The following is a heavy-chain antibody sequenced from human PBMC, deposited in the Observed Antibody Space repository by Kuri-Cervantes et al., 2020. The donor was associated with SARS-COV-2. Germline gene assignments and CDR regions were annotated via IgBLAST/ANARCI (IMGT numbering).Heavy chain of an antibody. CDR3: ARDKGFLEWWDYYYGMDV. CDR1: GFTFSSYS. Sequence: GGSLRLSCAASGFTFSSYSMNWVRQAPGKGLEWVSSISSSSSYIYYADSVKGRFTISRDNAKNSLYLQMNSLRAEDTAVYYCARDKGFLEWWDYYYGMDVWGHGTTVTVSS. J-gene: IGHJ6*02. CDR2: ISSSSSYI. V-gene: IGHV3-21*01. D-gene: IGHD3-3*01.